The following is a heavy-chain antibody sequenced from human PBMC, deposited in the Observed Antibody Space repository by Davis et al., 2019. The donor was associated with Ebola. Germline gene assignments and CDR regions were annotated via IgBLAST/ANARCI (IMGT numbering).Heavy chain of an antibody. CDR2: INVGDGNT. J-gene: IGHJ5*02. Sequence: AASVKVSCKASGYTFINYAIHWVRQAPGQRLEWMGWINVGDGNTKSSGNFQGRLTIARDTSANIGYMELSSLTYEDTAVYYCARGKTVSGTRGLSWFDPWGQGTLVTVSS. V-gene: IGHV1-3*01. D-gene: IGHD6-19*01. CDR3: ARGKTVSGTRGLSWFDP. CDR1: GYTFINYA.